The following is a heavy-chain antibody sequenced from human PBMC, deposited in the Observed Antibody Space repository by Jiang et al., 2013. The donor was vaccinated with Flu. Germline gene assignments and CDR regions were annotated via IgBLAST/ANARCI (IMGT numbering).Heavy chain of an antibody. Sequence: LLKPSETLVLTCGVSGYSISGGYHWAWIRQPPGRGLEWIGNIYHTDSPYYNPSLKSRLTISVDTSKNQFSLKLSSVTAADTAVYYCARGPRNYYGSGRPVGGWFDPWGQGTLVTVSS. V-gene: IGHV4-38-2*01. J-gene: IGHJ5*02. CDR2: IYHTDSP. CDR3: ARGPRNYYGSGRPVGGWFDP. D-gene: IGHD3-10*01. CDR1: GYSISGGYH.